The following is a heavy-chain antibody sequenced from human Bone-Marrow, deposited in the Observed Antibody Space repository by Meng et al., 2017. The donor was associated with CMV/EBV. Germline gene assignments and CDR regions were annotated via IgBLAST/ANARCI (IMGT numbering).Heavy chain of an antibody. D-gene: IGHD5-18*01. V-gene: IGHV3-21*01. CDR1: GFIFSRYV. CDR2: ISSSSSYI. Sequence: GGSLRLSCAASGFIFSRYVMNWVRQAPGKGLEWVSSISSSSSYIYYADSVKGRFTITRDNAKNSLYLQMNSQNAEDTAVYYCARSTAVVSFDYWGQGTLVTVSS. CDR3: ARSTAVVSFDY. J-gene: IGHJ4*02.